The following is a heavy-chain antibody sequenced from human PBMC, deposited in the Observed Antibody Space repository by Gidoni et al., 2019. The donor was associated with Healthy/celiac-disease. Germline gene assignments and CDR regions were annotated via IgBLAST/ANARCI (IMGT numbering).Heavy chain of an antibody. J-gene: IGHJ5*02. CDR1: GGSISSSSYS. CDR3: ARHIEGHSSGLVAPNWFDP. V-gene: IGHV4-39*01. D-gene: IGHD6-19*01. CDR2: IYYSGST. Sequence: QLQLQESCPGLVKPSETLSLTCTVSGGSISSSSYSWGWIRQPPGKGLEWIGSIYYSGSTYYNPSLKSRVTISVDTSKNQFSLKLSSVTAADTAVYYCARHIEGHSSGLVAPNWFDPWGQGTLVTVSS.